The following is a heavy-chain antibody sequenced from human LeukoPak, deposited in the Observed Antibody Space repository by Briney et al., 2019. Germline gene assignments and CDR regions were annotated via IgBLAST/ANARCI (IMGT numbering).Heavy chain of an antibody. CDR2: INPNSGGT. CDR1: GYTFTGYY. V-gene: IGHV1-2*04. D-gene: IGHD6-19*01. Sequence: GASVKVSCEASGYTFTGYYMHWVRQAPGQGLEWMGWINPNSGGTNYAQKFQGWVTMTRDTSISTAYMELSRPRSDDTAVYYCARELSSGWRGVVDYWGQGTLVTVSS. J-gene: IGHJ4*02. CDR3: ARELSSGWRGVVDY.